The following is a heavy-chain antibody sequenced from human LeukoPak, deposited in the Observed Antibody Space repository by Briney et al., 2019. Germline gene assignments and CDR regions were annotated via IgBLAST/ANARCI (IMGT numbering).Heavy chain of an antibody. D-gene: IGHD2/OR15-2a*01. J-gene: IGHJ4*02. CDR1: GFTFSSYS. Sequence: SGGSLRLSCAASGFTFSSYSMNWVRQAPGKGLEWVSYISSSSSTIYYADSVKGRFTISRDNAKNSLYLQMNSLRAEDTGVYYCATSPFNVHVDYWGQGTLVTVSS. CDR2: ISSSSSTI. V-gene: IGHV3-48*01. CDR3: ATSPFNVHVDY.